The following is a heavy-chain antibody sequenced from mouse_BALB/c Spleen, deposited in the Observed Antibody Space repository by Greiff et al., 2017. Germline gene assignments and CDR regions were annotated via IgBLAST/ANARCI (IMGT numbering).Heavy chain of an antibody. CDR3: ARSATANFAY. Sequence: QVQLQQSGPELVKPGASVKISCKASGYAFSSSWMNWVKQRPGQGLEWIGRIYPGDGDTNYNGKFKGKATLTADKSSSTAYMQLSSLTSVDSAVYFCARSATANFAYWGQGTLVTVSA. CDR1: GYAFSSSW. J-gene: IGHJ3*01. D-gene: IGHD1-2*01. CDR2: IYPGDGDT. V-gene: IGHV1-82*01.